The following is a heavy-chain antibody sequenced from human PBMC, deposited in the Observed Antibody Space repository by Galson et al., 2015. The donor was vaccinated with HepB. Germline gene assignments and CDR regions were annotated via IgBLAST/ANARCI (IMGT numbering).Heavy chain of an antibody. CDR1: GYSFTSYW. V-gene: IGHV5-51*01. Sequence: QSGAEVKKPGESLKISCKGSGYSFTSYWIGWVRQMPGKGLEWMGIIYPGDSDTRYSPSFQGQVTISADKSISTAYLQWSSLKASDTAMYYCAIGHVPAGTVGGWFDPWGQGTLVTVSS. D-gene: IGHD6-13*01. J-gene: IGHJ5*02. CDR3: AIGHVPAGTVGGWFDP. CDR2: IYPGDSDT.